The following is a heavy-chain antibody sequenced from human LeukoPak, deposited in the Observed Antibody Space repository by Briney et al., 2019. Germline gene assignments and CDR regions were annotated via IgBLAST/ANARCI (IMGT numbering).Heavy chain of an antibody. CDR1: GGSFSDYY. CDR3: ARGGHYYDSSGYDPYFDY. CDR2: INHSGST. J-gene: IGHJ4*02. D-gene: IGHD3-22*01. V-gene: IGHV4-34*01. Sequence: SETLSLTCAVYGGSFSDYYWSWIRQPPGKGLEWIGEINHSGSTNYNPSLKSRVTISVDTSKNQFSLKLSSVTAADTAVYHCARGGHYYDSSGYDPYFDYWGQGTLVTVSS.